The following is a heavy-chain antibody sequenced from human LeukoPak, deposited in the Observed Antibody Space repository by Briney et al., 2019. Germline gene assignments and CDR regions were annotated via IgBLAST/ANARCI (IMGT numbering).Heavy chain of an antibody. CDR2: IIPIFGTA. CDR3: GLADDTAMVICVDY. Sequence: SVKVSCKASGGTFSSYAISWVRQAPGQGLEWMGGIIPIFGTANYAQKFQGRVTITTDESTSTAYMELSSLRSEDTAVYYCGLADDTAMVICVDYWGQGTLVTVSS. CDR1: GGTFSSYA. D-gene: IGHD5-18*01. J-gene: IGHJ4*02. V-gene: IGHV1-69*05.